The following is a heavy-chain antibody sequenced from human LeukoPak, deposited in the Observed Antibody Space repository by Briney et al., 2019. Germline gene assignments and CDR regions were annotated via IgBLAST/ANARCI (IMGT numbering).Heavy chain of an antibody. Sequence: ASVNVSCKASGYTFTGYYMHWVRQAPGQGFEWMGWINPNSGGTNYAQKFQGWVTMTRDTSISTVYMELSRLRSDDTAVYYCARDLRGNTYGYDYWGQGTLVTVSS. CDR3: ARDLRGNTYGYDY. V-gene: IGHV1-2*04. J-gene: IGHJ4*02. D-gene: IGHD5-18*01. CDR2: INPNSGGT. CDR1: GYTFTGYY.